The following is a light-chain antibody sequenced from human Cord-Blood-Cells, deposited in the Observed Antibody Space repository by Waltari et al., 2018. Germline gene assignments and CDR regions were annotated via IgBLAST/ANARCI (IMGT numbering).Light chain of an antibody. Sequence: AIRMTQSPSSFSASTGDRVTITCRASQGISSYLAWYQQKPGKAPKLLIYAASTLQSVVPSRFSGSGSGTDFTLTISCLQSEDFATYYCQQYYSYPYSFGQGTKL. CDR1: QGISSY. CDR3: QQYYSYPYS. J-gene: IGKJ2*03. CDR2: AAS. V-gene: IGKV1-8*01.